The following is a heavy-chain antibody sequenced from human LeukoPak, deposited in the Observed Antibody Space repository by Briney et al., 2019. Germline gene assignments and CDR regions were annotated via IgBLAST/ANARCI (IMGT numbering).Heavy chain of an antibody. D-gene: IGHD6-13*01. CDR3: AGYSSSWFQGGIYYFDY. CDR1: GYTFTSYG. J-gene: IGHJ4*02. CDR2: ISGYNGNT. V-gene: IGHV1-18*01. Sequence: ASVKVSCKASGYTFTSYGISWVRQAPGQGLEWMGWISGYNGNTNYAQKLQGRVTMTTDTSTNTAYMELRSLRSDDTAVYYCAGYSSSWFQGGIYYFDYWGQGTLVTVSS.